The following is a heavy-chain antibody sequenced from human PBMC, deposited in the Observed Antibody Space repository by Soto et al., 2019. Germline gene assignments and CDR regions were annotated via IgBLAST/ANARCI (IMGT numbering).Heavy chain of an antibody. J-gene: IGHJ4*02. CDR1: GFTFSDYY. CDR2: SSNSGSFT. Sequence: RGSLRLSCAASGFTFSDYYMSWIRQAPGKGLEWIGYSSNSGSFTRYADSVKGRFSISRDNAKNSLYLQINSLRGDDTAIYYCVRSGDNYNLLDYWGQGTPVTVS. V-gene: IGHV3-11*06. CDR3: VRSGDNYNLLDY. D-gene: IGHD1-1*01.